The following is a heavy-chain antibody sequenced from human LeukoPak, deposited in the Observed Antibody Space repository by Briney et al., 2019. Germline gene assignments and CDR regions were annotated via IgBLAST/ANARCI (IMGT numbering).Heavy chain of an antibody. CDR3: ARQTEWLRLLSFDY. D-gene: IGHD5-12*01. V-gene: IGHV4-39*01. CDR1: GGSISSSSYY. J-gene: IGHJ4*02. Sequence: SETLSLTCTVSGGSISSSSYYWGWIRQPPGKGLEWIGSIYYSGSTYYNPSLKSRVTISVDTSKNQCSLKLSSVTAADTAVYYCARQTEWLRLLSFDYWGQGTLVTVSS. CDR2: IYYSGST.